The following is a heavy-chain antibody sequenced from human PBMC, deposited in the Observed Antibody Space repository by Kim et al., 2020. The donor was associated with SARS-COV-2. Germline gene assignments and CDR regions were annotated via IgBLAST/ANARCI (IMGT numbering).Heavy chain of an antibody. CDR1: GFTFSSYE. CDR2: ISSSGSTI. V-gene: IGHV3-48*03. J-gene: IGHJ6*02. CDR3: ARESWSWVYSIHYYYGMDV. D-gene: IGHD6-13*01. Sequence: GGSLRLSCAASGFTFSSYEMNWVRQAPGKGLEWVSYISSSGSTIYYADSVKGRFTISRDNAKNSLYLQMNSLRAEDTAVYYCARESWSWVYSIHYYYGMDVWGQGTTVTVSS.